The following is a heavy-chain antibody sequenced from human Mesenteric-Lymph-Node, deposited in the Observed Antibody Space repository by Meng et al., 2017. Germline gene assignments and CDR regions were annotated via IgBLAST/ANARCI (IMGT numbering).Heavy chain of an antibody. CDR1: GYTFTDYC. Sequence: ASVKVSCKASGYTFTDYCIHWLRQAPGQGLEWLGWINPNTGGTDSAQKFQGRVTMTRDTSISTAYMELSSLRSDDTPVYYCARDSLYSSGWGLNRNWFDPWGQGTLVTVSS. J-gene: IGHJ5*02. CDR2: INPNTGGT. V-gene: IGHV1-2*02. CDR3: ARDSLYSSGWGLNRNWFDP. D-gene: IGHD6-19*01.